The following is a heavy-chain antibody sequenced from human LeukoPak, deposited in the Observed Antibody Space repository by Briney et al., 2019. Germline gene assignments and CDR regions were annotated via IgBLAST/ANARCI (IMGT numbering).Heavy chain of an antibody. D-gene: IGHD3-3*01. Sequence: GGSLRLSCAASGFTFSSYAMSWVRQAPGKGLEWVSAIGGDAVSTYYTDSVKGRFSISRDNSKNTLYLQMNSLRADDTAVYYCAKDLWKADYWGQGTLVTVSS. CDR1: GFTFSSYA. J-gene: IGHJ4*02. V-gene: IGHV3-23*01. CDR3: AKDLWKADY. CDR2: IGGDAVST.